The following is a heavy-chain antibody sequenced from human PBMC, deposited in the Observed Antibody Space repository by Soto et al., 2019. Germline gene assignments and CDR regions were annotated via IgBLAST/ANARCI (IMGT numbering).Heavy chain of an antibody. CDR3: AKERELWLRTYFDY. Sequence: GGSLRLSCAASGFTFSSYGMHWVRQAPGKGLEWVAVISYDGSNKYYADSVKGRFTISRDNSKNTLYLQMNSLRAEDTAVYYCAKERELWLRTYFDYWGQGTLVTVSS. CDR2: ISYDGSNK. D-gene: IGHD5-12*01. V-gene: IGHV3-30*18. CDR1: GFTFSSYG. J-gene: IGHJ4*02.